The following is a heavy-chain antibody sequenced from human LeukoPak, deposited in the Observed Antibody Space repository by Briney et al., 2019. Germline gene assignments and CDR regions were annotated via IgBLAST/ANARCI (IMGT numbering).Heavy chain of an antibody. CDR1: GFNFGAYT. D-gene: IGHD3-3*01. Sequence: GGSLRLSCAASGFNFGAYTINWVRQAPGKGLEWVSYISSGAGTKYYVDSVKGRFTISRDNAKNSLYLEMNSLRAEDTAVYYCARHSSGYYLFDKWGQGTLVTVSS. J-gene: IGHJ4*02. V-gene: IGHV3-48*01. CDR3: ARHSSGYYLFDK. CDR2: ISSGAGTK.